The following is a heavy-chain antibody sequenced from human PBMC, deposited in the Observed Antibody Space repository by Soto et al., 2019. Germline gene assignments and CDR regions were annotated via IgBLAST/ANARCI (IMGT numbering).Heavy chain of an antibody. CDR1: GFTFSGSA. D-gene: IGHD6-19*01. CDR3: TAVAGQRGYYYYGMDV. V-gene: IGHV3-73*02. Sequence: EVQLVESGGGLVQPGGSLKLSCAASGFTFSGSAMHWVRQASGKGLEWVGRIRSKANSYATAYAASVKGRFTISRDESKTTAYLQMNSLKTEETAVYYCTAVAGQRGYYYYGMDVWGQGTTVTVSS. CDR2: IRSKANSYAT. J-gene: IGHJ6*02.